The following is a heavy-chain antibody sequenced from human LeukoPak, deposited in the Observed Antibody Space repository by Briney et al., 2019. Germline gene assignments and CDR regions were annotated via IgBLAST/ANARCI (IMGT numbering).Heavy chain of an antibody. CDR3: AKGLYDILTGYHYYFDY. D-gene: IGHD3-9*01. CDR1: GFTFSTYG. Sequence: PGGSLRLSCAASGFTFSTYGMHWVRQAPGKGLEWVAVISYDGSNKYYADSVKGRFTISRDNSKNTLYLQMNSLRAEDTAVYYCAKGLYDILTGYHYYFDYWGQGTLVTVSS. V-gene: IGHV3-30*18. J-gene: IGHJ4*02. CDR2: ISYDGSNK.